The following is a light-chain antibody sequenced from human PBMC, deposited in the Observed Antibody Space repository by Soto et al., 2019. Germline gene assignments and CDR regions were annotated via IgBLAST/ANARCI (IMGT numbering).Light chain of an antibody. Sequence: DIQMTQSPSSLSASVGDRVTMTCRASQGIGNELGWYQQKPGKAPPRLIYDASSLQSGVPSRFSGSGSGTEFTLTISSLQPEDYATYYCLQHNTSPWTFGHGTRVQIK. CDR3: LQHNTSPWT. CDR1: QGIGNE. V-gene: IGKV1-17*01. CDR2: DAS. J-gene: IGKJ1*01.